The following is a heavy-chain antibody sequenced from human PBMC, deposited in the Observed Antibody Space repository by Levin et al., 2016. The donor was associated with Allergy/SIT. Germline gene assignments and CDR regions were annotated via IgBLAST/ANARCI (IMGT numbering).Heavy chain of an antibody. J-gene: IGHJ4*02. Sequence: WIRQPPGKGLEWVAVISYDGSNKYYADSVKGRFTISRDNSKNTLYLQMNSLRAEDTAVYYCARSFNRGSCFDYWGQGTLVTVSS. D-gene: IGHD3-10*01. CDR3: ARSFNRGSCFDY. CDR2: ISYDGSNK. V-gene: IGHV3-30-3*01.